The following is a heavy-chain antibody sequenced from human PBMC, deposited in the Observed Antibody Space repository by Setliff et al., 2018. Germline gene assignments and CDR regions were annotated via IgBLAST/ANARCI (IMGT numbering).Heavy chain of an antibody. CDR1: GYTFDDYG. CDR2: ISPHTGNT. CDR3: SRLVRFCTRTSCQRLSGGEF. Sequence: ASVKVSCKPSGYTFDDYGIAWVRQAPGQGLEWMGWISPHTGNTYYTPKLHGRVTLTTDTSARTAYMELRSLSSDDTAVYYCSRLVRFCTRTSCQRLSGGEFWGQGTLVTVSS. V-gene: IGHV1-18*01. D-gene: IGHD2-8*01. J-gene: IGHJ4*02.